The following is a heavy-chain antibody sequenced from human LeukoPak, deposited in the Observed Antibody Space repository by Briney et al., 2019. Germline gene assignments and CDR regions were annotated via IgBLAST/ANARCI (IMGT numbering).Heavy chain of an antibody. V-gene: IGHV4-34*01. J-gene: IGHJ5*02. CDR3: ARGQFGYCSSTSSCRNWFDP. Sequence: PSETLSLTCAVYGGSFSGYYWSWIRQPPAKGLEWIGEINHSGSTNYNPSLKSRVTISVDTSKNQFSLKLSSVTAADTAVYYCARGQFGYCSSTSSCRNWFDPWGQGTLVTVSS. CDR1: GGSFSGYY. D-gene: IGHD2-2*01. CDR2: INHSGST.